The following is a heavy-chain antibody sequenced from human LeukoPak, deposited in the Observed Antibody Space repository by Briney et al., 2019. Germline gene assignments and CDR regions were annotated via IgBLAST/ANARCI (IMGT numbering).Heavy chain of an antibody. D-gene: IGHD6-13*01. V-gene: IGHV3-30*18. CDR1: GFTFSSYG. CDR3: AKAYSSSWYAFDY. CDR2: ISYDGSNK. J-gene: IGHJ4*02. Sequence: PGGSLRLSCAASGFTFSSYGMHWVRQAPGKGLEWVAVISYDGSNKYYADSVKGRFTISRDNSKNTLYLQMNSLRAEDTAVYYCAKAYSSSWYAFDYWGQGTLVTVPS.